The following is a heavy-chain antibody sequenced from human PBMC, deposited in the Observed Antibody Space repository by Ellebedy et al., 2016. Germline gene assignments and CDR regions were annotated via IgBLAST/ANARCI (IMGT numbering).Heavy chain of an antibody. V-gene: IGHV3-53*01. CDR2: IYGGGAS. J-gene: IGHJ3*01. D-gene: IGHD2-8*01. Sequence: GESLKISCAASGFSVSTNDMSWVRQAPGKGLELVSPIYGGGASYYADSVKSRFTISRDNSKKTLYLQMSGLGAEDTAMYYCVTRHNGAYDLWGQGTMVTVSS. CDR1: GFSVSTND. CDR3: VTRHNGAYDL.